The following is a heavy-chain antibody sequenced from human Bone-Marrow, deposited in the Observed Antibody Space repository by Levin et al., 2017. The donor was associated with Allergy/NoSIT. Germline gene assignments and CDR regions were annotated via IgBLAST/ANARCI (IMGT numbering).Heavy chain of an antibody. V-gene: IGHV3-30-3*01. Sequence: GGSLRLSCAASGFTFSSYAMHWVRQAPGKGLEWVAVISYDGSNKYYADSVKGRFTISRDNSKNTLYLQMNSLRAEDTAVYYCAREYCSGGSCYYAFDIWGQGTMVTVSS. CDR2: ISYDGSNK. J-gene: IGHJ3*02. CDR3: AREYCSGGSCYYAFDI. CDR1: GFTFSSYA. D-gene: IGHD2-15*01.